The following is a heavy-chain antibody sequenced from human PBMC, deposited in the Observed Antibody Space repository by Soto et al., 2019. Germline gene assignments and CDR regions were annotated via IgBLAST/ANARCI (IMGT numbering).Heavy chain of an antibody. CDR3: AIWIVATIPSDS. CDR1: GFTFSSYG. D-gene: IGHD5-12*01. J-gene: IGHJ4*02. CDR2: ISYDGSNK. V-gene: IGHV3-30*03. Sequence: GGSLRLSCAASGFTFSSYGMHWVRQAPGKGLEWVAVISYDGSNKYYADSVKGRFTISRDNSKNTLYLQMNSLRAEDTAVYYCAIWIVATIPSDSWGQGTLVTVSS.